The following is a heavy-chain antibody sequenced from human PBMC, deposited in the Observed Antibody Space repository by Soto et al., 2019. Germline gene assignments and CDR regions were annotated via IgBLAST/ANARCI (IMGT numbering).Heavy chain of an antibody. V-gene: IGHV3-48*02. CDR2: ISSSSSTM. CDR3: ARETDGDSSGYYYGDAFDI. CDR1: GFTFSSYS. J-gene: IGHJ3*02. D-gene: IGHD3-22*01. Sequence: GGSLRLSCAASGFTFSSYSMNWVRQSPGKGLEWVSYISSSSSTMYYADSVKGRFTISRDNAKNSLYLQMNSLRDEDTAVYYCARETDGDSSGYYYGDAFDIWGQGTMVTVSS.